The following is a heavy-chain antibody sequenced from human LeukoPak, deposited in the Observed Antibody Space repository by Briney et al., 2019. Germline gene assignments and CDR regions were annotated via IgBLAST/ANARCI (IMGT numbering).Heavy chain of an antibody. J-gene: IGHJ4*02. CDR3: ARGRPRGRYCSSTSCPADFDY. CDR1: GYTFTSYD. Sequence: GASVKVSCKASGYTFTSYDINWVRQATGQGLEWMGWMNPNSGNTGYAQKFQGRVTITRNTSISTAYMELRSLRSEDTAVYYCARGRPRGRYCSSTSCPADFDYWGQGTLVTVSS. D-gene: IGHD2-2*01. CDR2: MNPNSGNT. V-gene: IGHV1-8*03.